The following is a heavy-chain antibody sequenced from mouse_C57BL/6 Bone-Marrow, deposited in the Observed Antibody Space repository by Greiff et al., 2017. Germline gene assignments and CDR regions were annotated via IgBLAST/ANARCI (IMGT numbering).Heavy chain of an antibody. CDR2: IYPGDGDT. D-gene: IGHD2-5*01. CDR1: GYAFSSYW. CDR3: TRLPLYYSNSY. V-gene: IGHV1-80*01. J-gene: IGHJ2*01. Sequence: VQLQQSGAELVKPGASVKISCKASGYAFSSYWMNWVKQRPGKGLEWIGQIYPGDGDTNYNGKFKGKATLTADKHSSTAYMQLSSLTAEDSAVYFCTRLPLYYSNSYWGQGTTLTVSS.